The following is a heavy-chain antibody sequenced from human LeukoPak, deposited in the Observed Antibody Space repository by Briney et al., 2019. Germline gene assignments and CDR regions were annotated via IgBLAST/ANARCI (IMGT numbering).Heavy chain of an antibody. J-gene: IGHJ4*02. CDR2: ISTTGDRT. D-gene: IGHD1-7*01. CDR1: ASTFTNYD. V-gene: IGHV3-23*01. Sequence: GGSLRLSCAASASTFTNYDMSWVRQAPGEGLEWVSSISTTGDRTYYADSVKGRFTISRDNAKNKLYLQMNSLRAEDKAVYFCAQHWNCWGQGSLVTVSS. CDR3: AQHWNC.